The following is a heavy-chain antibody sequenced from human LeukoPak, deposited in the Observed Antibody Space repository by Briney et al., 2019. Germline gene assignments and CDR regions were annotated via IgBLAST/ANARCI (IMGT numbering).Heavy chain of an antibody. CDR2: INPNHGGT. V-gene: IGHV1-2*02. CDR3: ARVRGYGDYVGLDY. Sequence: ASVKVSCTPSGYTFTRYDIHWVRQAPGQGLEWMGWINPNHGGTNYAPKLQGRGTMTTDTSISTAYMELSRLRSDDTAVYYCARVRGYGDYVGLDYWGQGTLVTVSS. D-gene: IGHD4-17*01. CDR1: GYTFTRYD. J-gene: IGHJ4*02.